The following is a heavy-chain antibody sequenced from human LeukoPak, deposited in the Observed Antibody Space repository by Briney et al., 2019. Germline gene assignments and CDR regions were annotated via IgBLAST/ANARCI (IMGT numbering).Heavy chain of an antibody. Sequence: GASVKVSCKASGYTFTSYGITWVRQAPGQGLEWMGWINPNSGGTNYAQKFQGRVTMTRDTSISTAYMELSRLRSDDTAVYYCARVTAVPSFYYYDSSGYSDYWGQGTLVTVSS. CDR1: GYTFTSYG. V-gene: IGHV1-2*02. J-gene: IGHJ4*02. CDR3: ARVTAVPSFYYYDSSGYSDY. D-gene: IGHD3-22*01. CDR2: INPNSGGT.